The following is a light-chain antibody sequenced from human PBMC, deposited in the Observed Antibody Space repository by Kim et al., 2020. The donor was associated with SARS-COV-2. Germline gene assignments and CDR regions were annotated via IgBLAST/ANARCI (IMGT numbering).Light chain of an antibody. V-gene: IGLV3-19*01. Sequence: SCELTQDPAVSVALGQTVRITCQGDSLRSYYATWYQQKPGQAPILVIYGKNNRPSGIPDRFSGSSSGNTASLTITGTQAGDEADYYCNSRDSNNNVLFGGGTQLTVL. J-gene: IGLJ2*01. CDR1: SLRSYY. CDR3: NSRDSNNNVL. CDR2: GKN.